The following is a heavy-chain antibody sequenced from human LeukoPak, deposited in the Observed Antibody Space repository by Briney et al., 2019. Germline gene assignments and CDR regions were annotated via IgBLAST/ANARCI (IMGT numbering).Heavy chain of an antibody. CDR1: GFTFNNYE. CDR3: AREGRMGTADAFDV. Sequence: GGSLRLSCAASGFTFNNYEMHWVRHTAGKGLEWVSAVGIAGDTFYAGSVKGRFSISRDNAESSLFLQMNSLRAGDTAVYCAREGRMGTADAFDVWGQGTMVTVSS. V-gene: IGHV3-13*01. D-gene: IGHD1-14*01. J-gene: IGHJ3*01. CDR2: VGIAGDT.